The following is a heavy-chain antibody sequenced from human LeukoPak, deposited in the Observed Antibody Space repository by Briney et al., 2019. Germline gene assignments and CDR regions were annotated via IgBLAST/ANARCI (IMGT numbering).Heavy chain of an antibody. CDR2: ISWNSGKI. D-gene: IGHD1-26*01. CDR3: AKVSEGASGGAIGDYYYGMDV. V-gene: IGHV3-9*01. J-gene: IGHJ6*02. Sequence: GGSLRLSCAASGFTFAEYAMHWVRRAPGKGLEWVSGISWNSGKIGYADSVKGRFTISRDNAKNSLYLQMNSLRAEDTAFYCAKVSEGASGGAIGDYYYGMDVWGQGTSVTVSS. CDR1: GFTFAEYA.